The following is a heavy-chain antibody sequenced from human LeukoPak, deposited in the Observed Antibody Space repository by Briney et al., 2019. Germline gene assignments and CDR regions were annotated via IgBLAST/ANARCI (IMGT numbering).Heavy chain of an antibody. D-gene: IGHD4-17*01. CDR2: MYYIGST. CDR3: ARVPTVTFFDY. CDR1: GGSISSSIYY. Sequence: SETLSLTCTVSGGSISSSIYYWGWIRQSPGKGLEWIGSMYYIGSTYYNPSLKSRVTISVDTSKSQFSLKLSSVTAADTAVYYCARVPTVTFFDYWGQGTLVTVSS. J-gene: IGHJ4*02. V-gene: IGHV4-39*01.